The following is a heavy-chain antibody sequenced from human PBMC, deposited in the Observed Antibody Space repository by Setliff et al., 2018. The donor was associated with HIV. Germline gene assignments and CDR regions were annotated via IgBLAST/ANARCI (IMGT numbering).Heavy chain of an antibody. Sequence: SETLSLTCTVSGGSISSYYWSWIRQPPGKGLEWIGYIYYSGSTNYNPSLKSRVTISVDTSKNQFSLKLSSVTAADTAVYYCARHDYYYYYYMDVWGKGTTVTVSS. CDR1: GGSISSYY. CDR3: ARHDYYYYYYMDV. CDR2: IYYSGST. J-gene: IGHJ6*03. V-gene: IGHV4-59*08.